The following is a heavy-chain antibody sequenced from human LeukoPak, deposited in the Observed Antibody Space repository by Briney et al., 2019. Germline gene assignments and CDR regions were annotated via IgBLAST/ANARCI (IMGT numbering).Heavy chain of an antibody. CDR3: ARGDGGLKYYYYYYMDV. V-gene: IGHV1-46*01. D-gene: IGHD4-23*01. Sequence: GASVKVSCKASGYTFTSYYMHWARQAPGQGLEWMGIINPSGGSTSYAQKFQGRVTMTRDTSTSTVYMELSSLRSEDTAVYYCARGDGGLKYYYYYYMDVWGKGTTVTVSS. CDR1: GYTFTSYY. CDR2: INPSGGST. J-gene: IGHJ6*03.